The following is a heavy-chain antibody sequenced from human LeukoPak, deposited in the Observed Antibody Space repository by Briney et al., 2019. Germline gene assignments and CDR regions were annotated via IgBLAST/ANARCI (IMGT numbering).Heavy chain of an antibody. D-gene: IGHD3-3*01. CDR1: GGSLSGYY. CDR2: INHSGST. CDR3: ARKVTYYDFWSGYFSGNWFDP. V-gene: IGHV4-34*01. J-gene: IGHJ5*02. Sequence: SETLSLTCAVYGGSLSGYYWSWIRQPPGKGLEWIGEINHSGSTNYNPSLKSRVTISVDTSKNQFSLKLSSVTAADTAVYYCARKVTYYDFWSGYFSGNWFDPWGQGTLVTVSS.